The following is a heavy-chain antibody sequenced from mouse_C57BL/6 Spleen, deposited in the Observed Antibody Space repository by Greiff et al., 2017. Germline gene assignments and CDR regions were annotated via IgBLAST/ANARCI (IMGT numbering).Heavy chain of an antibody. CDR2: IHPNSGST. V-gene: IGHV1-64*01. D-gene: IGHD3-2*02. CDR3: ASRGGSGYVGYFDY. J-gene: IGHJ2*01. Sequence: QVQLQQPGAELVKPGASVKLSCKASGYTFTSYWMHWVKQRPGQGLEWIGMIHPNSGSTNYNEKFKSKATLTVDKSSSTAYMQLSSLTSEDSAVYYFASRGGSGYVGYFDYWGQGTTLTVSS. CDR1: GYTFTSYW.